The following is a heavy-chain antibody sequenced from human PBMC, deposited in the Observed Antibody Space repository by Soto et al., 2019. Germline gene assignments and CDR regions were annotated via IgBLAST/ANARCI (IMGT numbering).Heavy chain of an antibody. D-gene: IGHD1-26*01. CDR2: VYPDDSQT. CDR3: ARLNAPREPLDPKFDY. Sequence: PGESLKISCRGSGYFFWGHWIVWVRQVPGKGLEWMGIVYPDDSQTKYSPSFQGQVTISADKSINTAYLQWSSLKASDTAMYYCARLNAPREPLDPKFDYWGQGTLVTVSS. CDR1: GYFFWGHW. J-gene: IGHJ4*02. V-gene: IGHV5-51*01.